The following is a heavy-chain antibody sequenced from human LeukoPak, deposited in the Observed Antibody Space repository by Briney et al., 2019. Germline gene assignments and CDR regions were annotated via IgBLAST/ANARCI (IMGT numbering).Heavy chain of an antibody. CDR3: ARRSSFGAFDI. J-gene: IGHJ3*02. CDR1: GYSFTSYW. V-gene: IGHV5-51*01. CDR2: IYPGDSDI. Sequence: GESLKISCKGSGYSFTSYWNGWVRQMPGKGLEWMGIIYPGDSDIRHSPPFQGQVTISADKSISTAYLQWSSLKASDTAMYFCARRSSFGAFDIWGQGTMVTVSS. D-gene: IGHD3-3*01.